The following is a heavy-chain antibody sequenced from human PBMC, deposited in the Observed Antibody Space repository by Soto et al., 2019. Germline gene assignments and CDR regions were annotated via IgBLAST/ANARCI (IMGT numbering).Heavy chain of an antibody. J-gene: IGHJ4*02. CDR1: GGSISSYY. V-gene: IGHV4-59*08. CDR3: ARQDYSSGYDY. D-gene: IGHD6-19*01. CDR2: IYYSGST. Sequence: SETLSLTCTVSGGSISSYYWSWIRQPPGKGLEWIGYIYYSGSTNYNPSLKSRVTISVDTSKNQFSLKLSSVTAADTAVYYCARQDYSSGYDYWGQRSLVTVSS.